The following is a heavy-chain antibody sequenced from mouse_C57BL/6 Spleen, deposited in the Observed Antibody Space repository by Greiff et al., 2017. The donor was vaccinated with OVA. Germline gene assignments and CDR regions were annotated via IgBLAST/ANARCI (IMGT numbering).Heavy chain of an antibody. V-gene: IGHV1-59*01. CDR2: IDPSDSYT. CDR3: ASGVYYAIDY. CDR1: GFTFTSSC. J-gene: IGHJ4*01. Sequence: VQLQQPGAELVRPGTSVKLSCKASGFTFTSSCMHWVKQRPGQGLEWIGVIDPSDSYTKYNQKFTGKATLTVDPSSNTYYMQLSILTSETAADYCCASGVYYAIDYWGQGTSVTVSS. D-gene: IGHD1-1*02.